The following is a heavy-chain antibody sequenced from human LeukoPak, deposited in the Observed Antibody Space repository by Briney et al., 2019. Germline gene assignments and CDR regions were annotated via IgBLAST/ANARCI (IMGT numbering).Heavy chain of an antibody. CDR3: AKERGIYSGYDPLEY. Sequence: GGSLRLSCAAPGFTFSTYAMSWVRQAPGKGLEWVSAYSGSGGSTFYADSVKGRFTVSRDNSKNTLYLQMDSLRTEDTALYFCAKERGIYSGYDPLEYWGQGTLVTVSS. D-gene: IGHD5-12*01. CDR1: GFTFSTYA. CDR2: YSGSGGST. V-gene: IGHV3-23*01. J-gene: IGHJ4*02.